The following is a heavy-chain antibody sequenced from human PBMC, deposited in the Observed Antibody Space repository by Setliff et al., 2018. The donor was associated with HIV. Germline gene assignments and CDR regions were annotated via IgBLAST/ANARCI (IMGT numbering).Heavy chain of an antibody. CDR3: ARALKPSYHTGSCYFDY. Sequence: SETLSLTCAIYGGSFRGYFWIWIRQPPGKGLEWIGEINHRGSTYYNPSLKSRVTISLDTSKNQFSLRLSSVTAADTAVYYCARALKPSYHTGSCYFDYWGQGTLVTVSS. CDR1: GGSFRGYF. D-gene: IGHD1-26*01. J-gene: IGHJ4*02. CDR2: INHRGST. V-gene: IGHV4-34*01.